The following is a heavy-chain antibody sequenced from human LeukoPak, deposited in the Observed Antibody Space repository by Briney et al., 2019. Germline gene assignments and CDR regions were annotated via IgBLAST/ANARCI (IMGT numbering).Heavy chain of an antibody. CDR1: GFTVSTNY. V-gene: IGHV3-66*01. J-gene: IGHJ5*02. CDR2: IFSNGNT. D-gene: IGHD2-2*01. CDR3: ARGSIGPRSWFDP. Sequence: GGSLRLSCAAAGFTVSTNYMSWVRQAPGKGLEWVSVIFSNGNTYYADSVKGRFSISRDNSKNTLFLQMNSLRDEDTAVYYCARGSIGPRSWFDPWGQGTLVTVSS.